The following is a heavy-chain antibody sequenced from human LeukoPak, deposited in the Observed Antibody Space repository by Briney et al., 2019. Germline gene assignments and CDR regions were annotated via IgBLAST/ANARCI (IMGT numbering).Heavy chain of an antibody. CDR3: ARDILTGYASQPYPPYSYYGMDV. V-gene: IGHV3-21*01. J-gene: IGHJ6*02. CDR1: GFTFSSYS. Sequence: GGSLRLSCAASGFTFSSYSMNWVRQAPGKGLEWVSSISSSSSYIYYADSVKGRFTISRDNAKNSLYLQMNSLRAEDTAVYYRARDILTGYASQPYPPYSYYGMDVWGQGTTVTVSS. D-gene: IGHD3-9*01. CDR2: ISSSSSYI.